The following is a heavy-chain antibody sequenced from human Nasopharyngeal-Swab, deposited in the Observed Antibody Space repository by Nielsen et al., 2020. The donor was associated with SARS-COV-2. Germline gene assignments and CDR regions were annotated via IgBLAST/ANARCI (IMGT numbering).Heavy chain of an antibody. Sequence: GESLKISCAASGFTFSDYYMSWIRHIPGKGLEWVSYISGSSSHTSYADSVKGRFTISRDNAKNSLYLEMTSLRADDTAVYYCARTSYYGSGSLDYWVQRTQVTVSS. CDR2: ISGSSSHT. J-gene: IGHJ4*02. V-gene: IGHV3-11*03. D-gene: IGHD3-10*01. CDR3: ARTSYYGSGSLDY. CDR1: GFTFSDYY.